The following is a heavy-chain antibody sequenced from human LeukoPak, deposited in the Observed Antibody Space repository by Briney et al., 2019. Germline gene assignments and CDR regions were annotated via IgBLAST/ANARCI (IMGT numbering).Heavy chain of an antibody. CDR3: ARERRDYYGSGSYYGTYYYYYYMDV. J-gene: IGHJ6*03. CDR2: IYYSGST. CDR1: GGSISSYY. Sequence: SETLSLTCTVSGGSISSYYWSWIRQPPGKGLEWIGYIYYSGSTNYNPSLKSRVTISVDTSNNQFSLKLSSVTAAGTAVYYCARERRDYYGSGSYYGTYYYYYYMDVWGKGTTVTISS. D-gene: IGHD3-10*01. V-gene: IGHV4-59*12.